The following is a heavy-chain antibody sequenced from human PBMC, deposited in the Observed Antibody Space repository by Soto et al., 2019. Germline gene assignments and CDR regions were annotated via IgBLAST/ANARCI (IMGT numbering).Heavy chain of an antibody. Sequence: SQTHSLPYGVEWGYCRGYYGRRIRKPPGKGLEWIGEINHSGSTNYNPSLKSRVTISVDTSKNQFSLKLSSVTAADTAVYYCARGPMVRGAPYPFWGQGTLGTVSS. J-gene: IGHJ4*02. CDR2: INHSGST. CDR1: WGYCRGYY. D-gene: IGHD3-10*01. CDR3: ARGPMVRGAPYPF. V-gene: IGHV4-34*01.